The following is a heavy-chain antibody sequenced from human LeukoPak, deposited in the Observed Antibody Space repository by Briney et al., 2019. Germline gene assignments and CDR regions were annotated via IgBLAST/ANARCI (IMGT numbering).Heavy chain of an antibody. Sequence: SETLSLTCTVSGYSINSGYFWGWIRQPPGKGLEWIGSIYHSGTTYYNPSLKSRVTISVDTSKNQFSLKLSSVTAADTAAYYCARDNRQQQLDFDYWGQGTLVTVSS. CDR3: ARDNRQQQLDFDY. D-gene: IGHD6-13*01. CDR1: GYSINSGYF. J-gene: IGHJ4*02. CDR2: IYHSGTT. V-gene: IGHV4-38-2*02.